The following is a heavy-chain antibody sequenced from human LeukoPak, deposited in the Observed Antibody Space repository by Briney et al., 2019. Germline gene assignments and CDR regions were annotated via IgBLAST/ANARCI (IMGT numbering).Heavy chain of an antibody. CDR1: GGSFSGYY. Sequence: SETLSLTCAVYGGSFSGYYWSWIRQPPGKGLEWIGEINHSGSTNYNPSLKSRVTISEDTSKNQFSLKLSSVTAADTAVYYCARRRYSSSWCYFDYWGQGTLVTVSS. V-gene: IGHV4-34*01. J-gene: IGHJ4*02. CDR2: INHSGST. CDR3: ARRRYSSSWCYFDY. D-gene: IGHD6-13*01.